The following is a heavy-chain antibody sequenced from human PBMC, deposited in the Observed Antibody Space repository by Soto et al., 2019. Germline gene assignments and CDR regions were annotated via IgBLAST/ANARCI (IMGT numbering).Heavy chain of an antibody. CDR3: ASAPIRRAPGVGPGY. CDR1: GITFSDYW. D-gene: IGHD7-27*01. V-gene: IGHV3-7*05. Sequence: EVQLVESGGDLVQPGGSLRLSCAASGITFSDYWMSWVRQAPGKGLEWVANIKQDGSEKYYVDSVKGRFTISRDNAKNSLYLQMNSLSAEDTAVYYCASAPIRRAPGVGPGYWGQGTLVTVSS. CDR2: IKQDGSEK. J-gene: IGHJ4*02.